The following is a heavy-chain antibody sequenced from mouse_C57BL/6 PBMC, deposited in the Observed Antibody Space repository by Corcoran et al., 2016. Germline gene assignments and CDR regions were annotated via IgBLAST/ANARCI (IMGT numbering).Heavy chain of an antibody. CDR2: INTYSGVP. D-gene: IGHD1-1*01. CDR3: ARGITTVPYFDY. V-gene: IGHV9-3*01. J-gene: IGHJ2*01. Sequence: QIQLVQSGPELKKPGETVKISCKASGYTFTTYGMSWVKQAPGKGLKWMGWINTYSGVPTYADDFKGRFAFSLETSASTAYLQINNLKNEDTATYFCARGITTVPYFDYWCQGTTLTVSS. CDR1: GYTFTTYG.